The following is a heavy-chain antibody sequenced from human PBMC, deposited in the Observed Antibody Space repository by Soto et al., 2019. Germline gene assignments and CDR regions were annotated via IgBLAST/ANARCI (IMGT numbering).Heavy chain of an antibody. CDR2: ISSGSNYV. CDR3: TRASFLEFGESGIHLYS. J-gene: IGHJ4*02. Sequence: EVQLLESGGGLVKPGGSLRLSCAGSGFTFSGYSMTWVRQPPGQGLEWVSFISSGSNYVYYADSVKGRFTISRDNAKRSLYLQMNSLRAEDTALYFCTRASFLEFGESGIHLYSWGQGTLVTVSS. V-gene: IGHV3-21*01. D-gene: IGHD3-10*01. CDR1: GFTFSGYS.